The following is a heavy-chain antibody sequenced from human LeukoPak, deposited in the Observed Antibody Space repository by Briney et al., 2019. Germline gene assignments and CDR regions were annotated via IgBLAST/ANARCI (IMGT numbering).Heavy chain of an antibody. J-gene: IGHJ4*02. CDR1: GFTFSSYG. Sequence: GGSLRLSCAASGFTFSSYGMHWVRQAPGKGLEWVAAIWYDGSNKYYADSVKGRFTISRDNSKNTLYLQMNSLRAEDTAVYYCARDGDAYIVVVPAATYYFDYWGQGTLVTVSS. V-gene: IGHV3-33*01. CDR3: ARDGDAYIVVVPAATYYFDY. CDR2: IWYDGSNK. D-gene: IGHD2-2*01.